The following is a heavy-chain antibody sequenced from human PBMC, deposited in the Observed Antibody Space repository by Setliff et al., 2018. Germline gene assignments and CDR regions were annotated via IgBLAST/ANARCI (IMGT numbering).Heavy chain of an antibody. V-gene: IGHV3-74*01. CDR3: AKVGIFGGGYFDF. CDR1: GFTLSSYW. D-gene: IGHD3-3*01. CDR2: INSDGSSPI. J-gene: IGHJ4*02. Sequence: GGSLRLSCAASGFTLSSYWMHWVRQAPGKGLVWVSRINSDGSSPIYYADSVKGRFTISRDNAKNSLYLQMNSLRAEDTAVYYCAKVGIFGGGYFDFWGQGTLVTVSS.